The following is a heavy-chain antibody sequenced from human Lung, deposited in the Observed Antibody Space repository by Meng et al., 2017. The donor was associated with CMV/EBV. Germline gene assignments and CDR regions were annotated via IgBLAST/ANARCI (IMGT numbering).Heavy chain of an antibody. J-gene: IGHJ4*02. Sequence: SETLSLTCTVSGYSISSGYYWGWVRQPPGKGLEWIGSIYHSGSTYYNPSLKSRVTISVDTSKNQFSLKLSSVTAADTAVYYCARARFDYLGQGTLVTVSS. CDR2: IYHSGST. CDR1: GYSISSGYY. CDR3: ARARFDY. V-gene: IGHV4-38-2*02.